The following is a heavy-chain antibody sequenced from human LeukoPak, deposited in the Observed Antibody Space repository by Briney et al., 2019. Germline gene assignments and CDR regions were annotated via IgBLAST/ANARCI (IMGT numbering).Heavy chain of an antibody. CDR1: GFTFSDAW. CDR2: IKNKTDGGNT. V-gene: IGHV3-15*01. J-gene: IGHJ4*02. Sequence: PGGSLRLSCAASGFTFSDAWMSWVRQAPGKGPEWVGRIKNKTDGGNTDYAAPVKVSITISRDNSKHTLYLHINSLKIEDTAVYYGARYYGDSGSQYYFAYWGQGTLVTVSS. CDR3: ARYYGDSGSQYYFAY. D-gene: IGHD3-22*01.